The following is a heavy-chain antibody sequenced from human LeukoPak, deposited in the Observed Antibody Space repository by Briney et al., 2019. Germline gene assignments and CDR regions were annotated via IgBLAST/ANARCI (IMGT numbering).Heavy chain of an antibody. CDR2: IISSSSTI. CDR3: AREAVTPRVDFDY. Sequence: GGSLRLSCAASGFTFSSYSMNWVRQAPGKGVEWVAFIISSSSTIYYADSVKGRFTISRDNDKNSLYLQMNSLRAEDTAVYYCAREAVTPRVDFDYWGQGTLVTVSS. CDR1: GFTFSSYS. J-gene: IGHJ4*02. D-gene: IGHD6-19*01. V-gene: IGHV3-48*04.